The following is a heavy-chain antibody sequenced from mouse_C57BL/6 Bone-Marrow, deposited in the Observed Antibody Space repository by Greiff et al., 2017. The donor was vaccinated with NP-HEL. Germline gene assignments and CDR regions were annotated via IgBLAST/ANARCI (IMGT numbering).Heavy chain of an antibody. D-gene: IGHD4-1*01. Sequence: QVQLQQSGAELARPGASVQLSCKASGYTFTSYGISWVKQRTGQGLEWIGEIYPRSGNTYYNEKFKGKATLTADKSSSTAYMELRSLTSEDSAVYSCTRSELGRGFAYLGQGTLVKVSA. CDR1: GYTFTSYG. V-gene: IGHV1-81*01. J-gene: IGHJ3*01. CDR3: TRSELGRGFAY. CDR2: IYPRSGNT.